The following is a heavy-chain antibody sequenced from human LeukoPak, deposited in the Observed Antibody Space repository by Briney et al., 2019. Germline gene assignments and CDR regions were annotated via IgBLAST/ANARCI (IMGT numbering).Heavy chain of an antibody. J-gene: IGHJ2*01. CDR1: GGSINSFY. D-gene: IGHD6-13*01. CDR2: IYTSGST. V-gene: IGHV4-4*07. Sequence: SEALSLTCTLSGGSINSFYWSWIRQPAGKGLEWIGRIYTSGSTNYNPSLKSRVTISVDTSKNQFSPKLSSVTAADTAVCYCARTGIAAAGRYWYFNLWGRGTLVTVSS. CDR3: ARTGIAAAGRYWYFNL.